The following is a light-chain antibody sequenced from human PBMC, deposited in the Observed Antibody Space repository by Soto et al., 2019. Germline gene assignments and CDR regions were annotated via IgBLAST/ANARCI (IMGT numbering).Light chain of an antibody. J-gene: IGLJ1*01. CDR1: NSDVGAYNY. Sequence: QSVLTQPASVSGSPGQSIAISCTVTNSDVGAYNYVSWYQQHPGKAPKLMIYHVSNRPSGVSDRFSGSKSDNTASLTISGLQAEDEADYYCSSYTTSSTYVFGTGTKVTVL. CDR2: HVS. CDR3: SSYTTSSTYV. V-gene: IGLV2-14*03.